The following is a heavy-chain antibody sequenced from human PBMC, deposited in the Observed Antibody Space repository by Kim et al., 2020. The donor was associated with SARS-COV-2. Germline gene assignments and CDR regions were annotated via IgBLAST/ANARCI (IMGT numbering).Heavy chain of an antibody. J-gene: IGHJ4*02. D-gene: IGHD3-10*01. Sequence: YNEDCMKGRFAISRENDKNTMYLQMNSLRAEDTAVYYWARDHSVGTPLDYWGQGTLVTVSS. V-gene: IGHV3-30*09. CDR3: ARDHSVGTPLDY.